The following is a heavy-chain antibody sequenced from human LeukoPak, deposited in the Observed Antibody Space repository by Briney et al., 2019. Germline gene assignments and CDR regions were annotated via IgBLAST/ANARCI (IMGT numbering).Heavy chain of an antibody. V-gene: IGHV3-23*01. D-gene: IGHD1/OR15-1a*01. J-gene: IGHJ5*02. CDR1: GFTFSSYA. CDR2: ISGSDGST. Sequence: GGSLRLSCAASGFTFSSYAMSWVRQAPGKGLEWVSAISGSDGSTYYADSMKGRFTISRDNSKNTLYLQKNNLRAEDTAGYDCAKAPMQEHRASFSCFDPWGEGTLVTVSS. CDR3: AKAPMQEHRASFSCFDP.